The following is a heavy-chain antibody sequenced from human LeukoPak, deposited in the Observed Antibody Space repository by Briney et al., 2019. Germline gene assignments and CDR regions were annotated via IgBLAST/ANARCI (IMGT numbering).Heavy chain of an antibody. CDR1: GGSISSYY. V-gene: IGHV4-59*12. CDR3: ARELLGYCSGGSCYSDAFDI. Sequence: SETLSLTCTVSGGSISSYYWSWIRQPPGKGLEWIGYIYYSGSTNYNPSLKSRVTISVDTSKNQFSLKLSSVTAADTAVYYCARELLGYCSGGSCYSDAFDIWGQGTMVTVSS. CDR2: IYYSGST. J-gene: IGHJ3*02. D-gene: IGHD2-15*01.